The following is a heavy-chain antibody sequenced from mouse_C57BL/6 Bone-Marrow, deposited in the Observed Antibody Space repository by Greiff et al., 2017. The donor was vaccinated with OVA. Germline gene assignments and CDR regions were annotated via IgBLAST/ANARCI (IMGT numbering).Heavy chain of an antibody. Sequence: VKLMESGAELARPGASVKLSCKASGYTFTSYGISWVKQRTGQGLEWIGEIYPRSGNTYYNEKFKGKATLTADKSSSTAYMELRSLTSEDSAVYFCVQAWDYWGQGTTLTVSS. D-gene: IGHD6-1*01. CDR2: IYPRSGNT. J-gene: IGHJ2*01. CDR3: VQAWDY. CDR1: GYTFTSYG. V-gene: IGHV1-81*01.